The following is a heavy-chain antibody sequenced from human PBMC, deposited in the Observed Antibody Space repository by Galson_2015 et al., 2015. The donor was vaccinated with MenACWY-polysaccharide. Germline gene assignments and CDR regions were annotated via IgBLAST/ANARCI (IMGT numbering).Heavy chain of an antibody. CDR2: ISSSSSYI. J-gene: IGHJ5*02. D-gene: IGHD2-2*01. Sequence: SLRLSCAASGFTFSSYSMNWVRQAPGKGLEWVSSISSSSSYIYYADSVKGRFTISRDNAKNSLYLQMNSLRAEDTAVYYCARVGDIVVGFDPWGQGTLVTVSS. V-gene: IGHV3-21*01. CDR1: GFTFSSYS. CDR3: ARVGDIVVGFDP.